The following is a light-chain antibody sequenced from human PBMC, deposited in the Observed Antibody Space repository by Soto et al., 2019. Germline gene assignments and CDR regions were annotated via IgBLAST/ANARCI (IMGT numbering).Light chain of an antibody. CDR1: RSVSSNY. J-gene: IGKJ1*01. Sequence: EVVLTQSPGTLSLSPGETATLSCRASRSVSSNYLAWYQQRPGQAPRLLINRASNRATGIPDRFTGSGSGTDFTHTINRLEPADFAVYYCQHYGSSPRTFGQGTKVDIK. V-gene: IGKV3-20*01. CDR2: RAS. CDR3: QHYGSSPRT.